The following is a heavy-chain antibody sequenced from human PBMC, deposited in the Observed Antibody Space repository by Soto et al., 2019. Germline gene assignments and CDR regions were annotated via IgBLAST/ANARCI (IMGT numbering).Heavy chain of an antibody. CDR1: GYTFTSYG. J-gene: IGHJ4*02. D-gene: IGHD3-10*01. CDR2: ISTYNDNT. V-gene: IGHV1-18*01. CDR3: ARDWPGELLVY. Sequence: QVQLVQSGAEVKKPGASVKVSCQASGYTFTSYGISWVRQAPGQGLEWMGWISTYNDNTNFAQKFQGRLNMTIDTSTSTAYMELRSLTSDDTAAYYCARDWPGELLVYWGQGTLITVSS.